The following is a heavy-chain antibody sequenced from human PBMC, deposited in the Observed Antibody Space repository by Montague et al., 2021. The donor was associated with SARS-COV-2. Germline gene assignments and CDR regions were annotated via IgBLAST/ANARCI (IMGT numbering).Heavy chain of an antibody. Sequence: SLRLSCAGSGFTFSSYTMNLFRQAPVKGLEWVSSITSRSSDTFYSDSVKGRFTISRDNAKNSLYLQMNSLRAEDTAVYYCAREKGIAVAGTDYWGQGTLLTVSS. D-gene: IGHD6-19*01. V-gene: IGHV3-21*01. J-gene: IGHJ4*02. CDR1: GFTFSSYT. CDR3: AREKGIAVAGTDY. CDR2: ITSRSSDT.